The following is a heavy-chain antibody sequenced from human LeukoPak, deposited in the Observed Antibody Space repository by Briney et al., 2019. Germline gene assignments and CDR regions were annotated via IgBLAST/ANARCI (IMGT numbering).Heavy chain of an antibody. Sequence: NTSETLSLTCAVSGGSISSNNWWGWVRQPPGKGLEWIGEIYHSGSPNYNPSLKSRVTTSVDKSRNHFSLNLSSVTAADTAVYYCARVNINNWHSCDYWGQGTLVTVSS. J-gene: IGHJ4*02. CDR1: GGSISSNNW. CDR2: IYHSGSP. D-gene: IGHD1-1*01. CDR3: ARVNINNWHSCDY. V-gene: IGHV4-4*02.